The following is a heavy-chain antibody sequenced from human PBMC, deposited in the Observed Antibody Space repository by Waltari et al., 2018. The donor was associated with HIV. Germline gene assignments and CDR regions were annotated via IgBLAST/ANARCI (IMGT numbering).Heavy chain of an antibody. CDR3: VKGAPFAY. CDR2: LNRDGSAT. J-gene: IGHJ4*02. CDR1: GFTFSANW. V-gene: IGHV3-74*03. Sequence: EEQLVESGGGLVQPGGSLRLSCAASGFTFSANWMHLVRQVPGKGLVWVSRLNRDGSATLTADSVKGRFTISSDNAKNTLYLQMTSLLPEDTAVYYCVKGAPFAYWGQGALVAVSS.